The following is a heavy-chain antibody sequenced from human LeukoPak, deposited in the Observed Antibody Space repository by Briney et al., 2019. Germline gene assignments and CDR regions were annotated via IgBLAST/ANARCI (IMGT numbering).Heavy chain of an antibody. D-gene: IGHD2-2*01. CDR2: ISGSGGST. Sequence: GGSLRLSCAASGFTFSSYAMSWVRQAPGKGLERVSAISGSGGSTYYADSVKGRFTIPRDNSKNTLYLQMNSLRAEDTAVYYCARGSGRYCSSTSCSYYYYYYGMDVWGQGTTVTVSS. CDR3: ARGSGRYCSSTSCSYYYYYYGMDV. V-gene: IGHV3-23*01. J-gene: IGHJ6*02. CDR1: GFTFSSYA.